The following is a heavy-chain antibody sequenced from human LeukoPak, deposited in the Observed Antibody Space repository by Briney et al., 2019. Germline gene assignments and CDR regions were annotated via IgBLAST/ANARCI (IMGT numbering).Heavy chain of an antibody. D-gene: IGHD6-13*01. Sequence: GESLKISCKGSGYSFTSYWIGWVRQLPGKGLEWMGIIYPGDSDTRYSPSFQGQVTISADKSISTAYLQWSSLKASDTAMYYCARTRTQLVNWFDPWGQGTLVTVSS. CDR2: IYPGDSDT. V-gene: IGHV5-51*01. CDR3: ARTRTQLVNWFDP. J-gene: IGHJ5*02. CDR1: GYSFTSYW.